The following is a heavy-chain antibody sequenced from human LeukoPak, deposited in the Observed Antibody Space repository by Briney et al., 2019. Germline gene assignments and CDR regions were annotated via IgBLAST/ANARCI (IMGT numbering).Heavy chain of an antibody. J-gene: IGHJ4*02. CDR3: AREWADYTSSSLDS. D-gene: IGHD6-13*01. CDR2: INQDGSKK. Sequence: GGSLRLSCAASGFTFSGSWMSWVRQAPGKGLEWVANINQDGSKKYYVDSVKGRFTISRDNAKNSLYLQMNSLRADDTAVYYCAREWADYTSSSLDSWGQGTLVTVSS. CDR1: GFTFSGSW. V-gene: IGHV3-7*05.